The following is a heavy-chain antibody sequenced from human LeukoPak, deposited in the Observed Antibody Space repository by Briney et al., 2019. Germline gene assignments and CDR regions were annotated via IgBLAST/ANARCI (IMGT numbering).Heavy chain of an antibody. J-gene: IGHJ4*02. CDR2: IYPRDGST. CDR3: ATANRYSSSFDY. CDR1: GYSFTSNY. D-gene: IGHD6-13*01. V-gene: IGHV1-46*01. Sequence: ASVKVSCKASGYSFTSNYIHWVRQAPGQGLEWMGMIYPRDGSTSYAQKFQGRVTVTRDTSTSTVHMELSGLRSEDTAVYYCATANRYSSSFDYWGQGTLVTVSS.